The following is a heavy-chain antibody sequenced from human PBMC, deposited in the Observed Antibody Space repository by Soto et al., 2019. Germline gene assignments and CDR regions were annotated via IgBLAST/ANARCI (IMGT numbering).Heavy chain of an antibody. CDR3: TIASLAWSPDP. J-gene: IGHJ5*02. CDR2: IGTAGDT. CDR1: GFTFSSYD. V-gene: IGHV3-13*04. Sequence: VQLVESGGGLVQPGGSLRLSCAASGFTFSSYDMHWVRQATGKGLEWVSAIGTAGDTYYPGSVKGRFTISRENAKNSVYLQMNSPRAGDTAVYYCTIASLAWSPDPWGQGALVTVS. D-gene: IGHD3-3*01.